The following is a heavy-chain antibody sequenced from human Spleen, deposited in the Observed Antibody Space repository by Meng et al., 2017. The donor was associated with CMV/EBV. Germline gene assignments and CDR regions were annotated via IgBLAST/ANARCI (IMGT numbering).Heavy chain of an antibody. J-gene: IGHJ4*02. V-gene: IGHV3-20*04. Sequence: GGSLRLSCAVSGFKFDDHGMNWVRQAPGKGLEWVAGIIWNGGTTDYADSVKGRFTISRDNAKNSLYLQMNSLRAEDTAVYYCARVIDSSVIDWGQGTLVTVSS. CDR1: GFKFDDHG. CDR3: ARVIDSSVID. CDR2: IIWNGGTT. D-gene: IGHD3-22*01.